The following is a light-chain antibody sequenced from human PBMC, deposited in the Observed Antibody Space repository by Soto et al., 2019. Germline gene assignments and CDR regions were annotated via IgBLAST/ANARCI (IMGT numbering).Light chain of an antibody. V-gene: IGLV2-14*01. CDR2: DVS. CDR3: SSYKSTTTARFV. J-gene: IGLJ1*01. CDR1: SSDIGDSTF. Sequence: QSALAPPASVSGSPGQSITISCTGTSSDIGDSTFVSWYQHHPGKAPKLLIYDVSDRPSRISSRFSGSKSANTASLTISGLQDEDEALYSCSSYKSTTTARFVFGTGTKVTVL.